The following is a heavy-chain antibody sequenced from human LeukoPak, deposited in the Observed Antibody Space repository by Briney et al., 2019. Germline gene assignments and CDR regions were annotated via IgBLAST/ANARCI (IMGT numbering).Heavy chain of an antibody. J-gene: IGHJ4*02. V-gene: IGHV3-23*01. Sequence: GGSLRLSCAASGFTFSSYAMSWVRQAPGKGLEWVSAISGSGGSTYYADSVKGRFTISRDNSKNTLYLQMNSLRAEDTAVYYCAKVVYSSGWYLSYYFDYWGQGTLVTVSS. CDR1: GFTFSSYA. D-gene: IGHD6-19*01. CDR2: ISGSGGST. CDR3: AKVVYSSGWYLSYYFDY.